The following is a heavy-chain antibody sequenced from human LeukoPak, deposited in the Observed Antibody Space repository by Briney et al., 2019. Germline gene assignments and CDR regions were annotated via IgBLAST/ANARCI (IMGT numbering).Heavy chain of an antibody. D-gene: IGHD3-10*01. CDR3: ARDNTPYYYGSGSYHNWFDP. J-gene: IGHJ5*02. V-gene: IGHV1-18*01. Sequence: ASVKVSCKASGYTFTSYGISWVRQAPGQGLEWMGRISAYNGNTNYAQKLQGRVTMTTDTSTSTAYMELRSLRSDDTAVYYCARDNTPYYYGSGSYHNWFDPWGQGTLVTVSS. CDR2: ISAYNGNT. CDR1: GYTFTSYG.